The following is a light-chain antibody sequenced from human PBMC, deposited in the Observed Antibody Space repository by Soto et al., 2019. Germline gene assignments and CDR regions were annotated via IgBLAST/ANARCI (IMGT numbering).Light chain of an antibody. CDR2: RAS. Sequence: DIEMTQSPSTLSASVGDRVTITCRASQNIGTALAWYQQKPGQAPHLLIYRASNLESGVPSRFSGSGSGTEFTLSISRLQPDDFASYYCQQYHIFLTFGQGTKLEIK. J-gene: IGKJ2*01. CDR3: QQYHIFLT. V-gene: IGKV1-5*03. CDR1: QNIGTA.